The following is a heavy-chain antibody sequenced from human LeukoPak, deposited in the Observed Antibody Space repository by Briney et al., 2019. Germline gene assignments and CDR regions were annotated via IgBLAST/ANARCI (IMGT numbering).Heavy chain of an antibody. D-gene: IGHD6-13*01. V-gene: IGHV4-59*08. CDR1: GGSISSYY. CDR3: ARGYEGAAASVAFDI. CDR2: IYYSGST. J-gene: IGHJ3*02. Sequence: PSETLSLTCTVSGGSISSYYWSWIRQPPGKGREWIGYIYYSGSTNYNPSLKSRVTISVDTSKNQFSLKLSSVTAADTAVYYCARGYEGAAASVAFDIWGQGTMVTVSS.